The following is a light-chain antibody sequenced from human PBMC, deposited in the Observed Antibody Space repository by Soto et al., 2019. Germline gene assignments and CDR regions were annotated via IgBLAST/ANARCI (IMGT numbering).Light chain of an antibody. CDR2: EVS. Sequence: QSALTQPPSASGSPGQSVTISCTGTSSDVGGYNYVSWYQQHPGKAPKLMIYEVSKRPSGVPDRFSGSKSDNTASLTVSGLQAEDEADYYCSSYAGSLVFGGGTNVTVL. V-gene: IGLV2-8*01. J-gene: IGLJ2*01. CDR3: SSYAGSLV. CDR1: SSDVGGYNY.